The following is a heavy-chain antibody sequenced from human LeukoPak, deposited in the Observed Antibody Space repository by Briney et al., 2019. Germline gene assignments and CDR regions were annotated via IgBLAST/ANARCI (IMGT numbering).Heavy chain of an antibody. D-gene: IGHD3-10*01. V-gene: IGHV1-2*02. CDR1: GYTFTGYY. CDR3: ARELLWFGELSVDY. J-gene: IGHJ4*02. Sequence: ASVKVSCKASGYTFTGYYMHWVRQAPGQGLEWMGWINPNSGGTNYAQKFQGRVTMTRDTSISIAYMELSRLRSDDTAVYYCARELLWFGELSVDYWGQGTLVTVSS. CDR2: INPNSGGT.